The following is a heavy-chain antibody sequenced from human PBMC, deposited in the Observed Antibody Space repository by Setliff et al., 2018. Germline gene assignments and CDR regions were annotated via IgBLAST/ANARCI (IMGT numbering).Heavy chain of an antibody. CDR2: FDPEDGET. V-gene: IGHV1-24*01. D-gene: IGHD3-10*01. CDR3: AKDQGDFY. J-gene: IGHJ4*02. CDR1: GYRLIEVS. Sequence: GASVKVSCKVSGYRLIEVSMHWVRQAPGKGLEWMGGFDPEDGETIYAQKFQGRVTMTEDTSTDTAYMELNSLRAEDTAVYSCAKDQGDFYWGQGTLVTVSS.